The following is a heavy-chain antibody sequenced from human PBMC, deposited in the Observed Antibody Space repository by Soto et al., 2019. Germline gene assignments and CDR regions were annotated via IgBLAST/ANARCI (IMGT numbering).Heavy chain of an antibody. CDR3: ARGGGSPYHDHEFDY. CDR1: GGSISSGGYY. J-gene: IGHJ4*02. V-gene: IGHV4-61*08. CDR2: IYYRGTT. Sequence: PSETLSLTCAVSGGSISSGGYYWTWIRKPPGQGPEWIGCIYYRGTTNYNASFNSRVTISVDTSKNQFSLKLTFVTTADTAVYYCARGGGSPYHDHEFDYWGQGILVTVSS. D-gene: IGHD2-2*01.